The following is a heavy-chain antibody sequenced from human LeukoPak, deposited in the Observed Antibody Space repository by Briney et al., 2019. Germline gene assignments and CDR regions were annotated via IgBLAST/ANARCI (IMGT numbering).Heavy chain of an antibody. Sequence: PSETLSLTCAVYGGSFSGYYWSWIRQPPGKGLEWIGEINHSGSTNYNPSLKSRVTISVDTSKSQFSLKLSSVTAADTAVYYCARELGSWYNYWGQGTLVTVSS. D-gene: IGHD6-13*01. CDR3: ARELGSWYNY. CDR1: GGSFSGYY. J-gene: IGHJ4*02. CDR2: INHSGST. V-gene: IGHV4-34*01.